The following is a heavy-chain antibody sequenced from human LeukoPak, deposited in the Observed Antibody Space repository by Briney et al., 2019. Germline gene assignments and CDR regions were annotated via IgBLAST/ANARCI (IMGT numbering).Heavy chain of an antibody. J-gene: IGHJ4*02. CDR3: AKDRGPPYDFWSGYRTYYFDY. CDR1: TFTFRDHF. V-gene: IGHV3-11*01. CDR2: ISSSGSDT. Sequence: GGSLRLSCAASTFTFRDHFMSWIRQPPGKGLEWVSYISSSGSDTYYSDSVKGRFTVSRDNAKNSLFLQMNSLRAEDTAVYYCAKDRGPPYDFWSGYRTYYFDYWGQGTLVTVSS. D-gene: IGHD3-3*01.